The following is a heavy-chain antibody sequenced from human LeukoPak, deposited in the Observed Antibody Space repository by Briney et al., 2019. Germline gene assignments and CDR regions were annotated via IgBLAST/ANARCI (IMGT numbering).Heavy chain of an antibody. Sequence: GGSLRLSCAASGFTFSGYGMHWVRQASGKGLEWVGRIRSKANSYATAYAASVKGRFTISRDDSKNTAYLQMNSLKTEDTAVYYCTRHAPELPNMYYFDYWGQGTLVTVSS. J-gene: IGHJ4*02. D-gene: IGHD3-10*01. V-gene: IGHV3-73*01. CDR1: GFTFSGYG. CDR2: IRSKANSYAT. CDR3: TRHAPELPNMYYFDY.